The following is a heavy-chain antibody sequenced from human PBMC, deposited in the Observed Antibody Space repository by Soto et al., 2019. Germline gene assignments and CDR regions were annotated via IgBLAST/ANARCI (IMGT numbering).Heavy chain of an antibody. V-gene: IGHV3-23*01. D-gene: IGHD4-17*01. J-gene: IGHJ4*02. Sequence: GSLRLSCAASGFAFSSYAMSWVRQAPGKGLEWVSGITNSGGSTYYADSVKGRFTISRDNSKNTLYLQMNSLRAEDTAVYYCAKARTTVTPAYWGQGTLVTVSS. CDR3: AKARTTVTPAY. CDR2: ITNSGGST. CDR1: GFAFSSYA.